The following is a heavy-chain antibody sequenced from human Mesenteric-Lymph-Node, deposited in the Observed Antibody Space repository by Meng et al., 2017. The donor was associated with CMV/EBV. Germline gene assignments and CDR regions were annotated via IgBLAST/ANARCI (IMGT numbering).Heavy chain of an antibody. Sequence: VSGFSLSTSGVGVGWLRQPPGKALEWLALIYWDDDKRYSPSLKSRLTVTKDTSKNQVVLTMTNMDPVDTATYYCAHTNWGSLVFDYWGQGTLVTVSS. D-gene: IGHD7-27*01. CDR3: AHTNWGSLVFDY. CDR1: GFSLSTSGVG. CDR2: IYWDDDK. J-gene: IGHJ4*02. V-gene: IGHV2-5*02.